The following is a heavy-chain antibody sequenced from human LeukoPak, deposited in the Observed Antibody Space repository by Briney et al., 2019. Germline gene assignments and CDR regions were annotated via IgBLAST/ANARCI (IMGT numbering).Heavy chain of an antibody. Sequence: SVTVSFKASGGTFSSYAISWVRQAPGQGLEWMGGIIPIFGTANYAQKFQGRVTITADESTSTAYMEPSSLRSEDTAVYYCAREGPYSGSFDYWGQGTLVTVSS. V-gene: IGHV1-69*01. CDR1: GGTFSSYA. J-gene: IGHJ4*02. CDR3: AREGPYSGSFDY. CDR2: IIPIFGTA. D-gene: IGHD1-26*01.